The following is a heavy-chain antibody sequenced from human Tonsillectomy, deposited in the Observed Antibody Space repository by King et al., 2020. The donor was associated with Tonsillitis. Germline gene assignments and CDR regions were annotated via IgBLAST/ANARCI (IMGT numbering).Heavy chain of an antibody. CDR2: ISFDGSNK. J-gene: IGHJ4*02. D-gene: IGHD6-19*01. CDR3: ARARLYSSGWGIDY. Sequence: VQLVESGGGVVQPGRSLSLSCAASGFSFSSNGMHWVRQAPGKGLEWVAVISFDGSNKNYADSVKGRFTISRDNSNNNLFLHMNSLRAEDTAVYYCARARLYSSGWGIDYWGQGALLSVSS. CDR1: GFSFSSNG. V-gene: IGHV3-33*05.